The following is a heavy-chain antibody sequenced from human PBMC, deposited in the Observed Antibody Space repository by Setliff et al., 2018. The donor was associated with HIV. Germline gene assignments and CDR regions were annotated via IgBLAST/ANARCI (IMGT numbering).Heavy chain of an antibody. CDR1: GDTFSSYA. CDR2: IIPMFGTA. CDR3: ARGYNWNYPLDY. Sequence: SVKVSCKASGDTFSSYAISWVRQAPGQGLEWMGRIIPMFGTANYAQKFQGRVTITADKSTSTAYMELSSLRSEDTAVYYCARGYNWNYPLDYWGQGTLVTVSS. D-gene: IGHD1-7*01. J-gene: IGHJ4*02. V-gene: IGHV1-69*06.